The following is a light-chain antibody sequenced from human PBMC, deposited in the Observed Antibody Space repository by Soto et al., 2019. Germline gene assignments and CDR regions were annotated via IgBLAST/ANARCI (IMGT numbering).Light chain of an antibody. J-gene: IGLJ2*01. CDR2: DVN. CDR3: SSYAGSNNWV. Sequence: QSALTQPPSVSGSPGQSLTISCTGTSTDVGNYNYVSWYQQHPGKAPKLMISDVNRRPSGVPDRFSGSKSGNTASLTVSELQAEDEADYYCSSYAGSNNWVFGGGTKLTVL. CDR1: STDVGNYNY. V-gene: IGLV2-8*01.